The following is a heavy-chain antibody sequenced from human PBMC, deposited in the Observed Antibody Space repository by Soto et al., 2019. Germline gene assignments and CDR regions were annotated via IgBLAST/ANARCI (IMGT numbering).Heavy chain of an antibody. V-gene: IGHV4-34*01. D-gene: IGHD1-26*01. CDR2: INHSGST. Sequence: QVQLQQWGAGLLKPSETLSLTCAVYGGSFSGYYWSWIRQPPGKGLEWIGEINHSGSTNYNPSLKSRVTISVDTSKNLFSLKLSYVAAADTAVHYCAREKIVGSMGWGQGTLVTVSS. J-gene: IGHJ4*02. CDR1: GGSFSGYY. CDR3: AREKIVGSMG.